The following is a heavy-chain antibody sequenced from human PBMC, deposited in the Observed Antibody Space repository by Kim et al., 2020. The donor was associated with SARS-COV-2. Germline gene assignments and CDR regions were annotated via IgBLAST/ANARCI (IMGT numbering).Heavy chain of an antibody. CDR3: AKIRRHPYDILTGYYRSPYYYGMDV. J-gene: IGHJ6*02. D-gene: IGHD3-9*01. CDR1: GFTFSSYA. V-gene: IGHV3-23*03. CDR2: IYSGGSST. Sequence: GGSLRHSCAASGFTFSSYAMSWVRQAPGKGLEWVSVIYSGGSSTYYADSVKGRFTISRDNSKNTLYLQMNSLRAEDTAVYYCAKIRRHPYDILTGYYRSPYYYGMDVWGQGTTVTVSS.